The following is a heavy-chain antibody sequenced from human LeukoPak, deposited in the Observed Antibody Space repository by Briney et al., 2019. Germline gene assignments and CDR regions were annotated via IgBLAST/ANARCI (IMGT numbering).Heavy chain of an antibody. D-gene: IGHD3-3*01. J-gene: IGHJ4*02. Sequence: SETLSLTCTVSVGSISSPSYYWGWIRQPPGKGLEWIGSINYNGTTYYNPSLKSRLTISVDTSKNQFSLNLSSVTAADTAVYYCARDAPSGYHDYWGQGTLVTVSS. CDR2: INYNGTT. CDR1: VGSISSPSYY. CDR3: ARDAPSGYHDY. V-gene: IGHV4-39*07.